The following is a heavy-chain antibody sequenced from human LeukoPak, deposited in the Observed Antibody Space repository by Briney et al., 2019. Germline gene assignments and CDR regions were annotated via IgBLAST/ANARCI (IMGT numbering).Heavy chain of an antibody. CDR1: GGSISSSSYY. Sequence: PSETLSLTCTVSGGSISSSSYYWGWIRQPPGKGLEWIGSIYYSGSTYYNPSLKSRVTISVDTSKNQFSLKLSSVTAADTAVYYCARSRTTYSSSLPGGYWGQGTLVTVSS. J-gene: IGHJ4*02. V-gene: IGHV4-39*07. D-gene: IGHD6-13*01. CDR3: ARSRTTYSSSLPGGY. CDR2: IYYSGST.